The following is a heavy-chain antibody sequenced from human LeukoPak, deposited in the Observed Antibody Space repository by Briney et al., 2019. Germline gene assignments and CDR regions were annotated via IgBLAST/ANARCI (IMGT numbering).Heavy chain of an antibody. Sequence: ASVKVSCKASGYTFTSYAMNWVRQAPGQGLEWMGWINTNTRNPTYAQGFTGRFVFSLDTSVSTAYLQISSLKAEDTAVYYCARGIQLWFGNAFDIWGQGTMVTVSS. CDR1: GYTFTSYA. CDR2: INTNTRNP. J-gene: IGHJ3*02. D-gene: IGHD5-18*01. CDR3: ARGIQLWFGNAFDI. V-gene: IGHV7-4-1*02.